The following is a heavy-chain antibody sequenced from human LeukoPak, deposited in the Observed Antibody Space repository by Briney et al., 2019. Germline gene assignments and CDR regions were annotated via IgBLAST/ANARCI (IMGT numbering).Heavy chain of an antibody. Sequence: SETLSLTCTVSGGSISSSSYYWGWIRQPPGKGLEWIGSIYYSGSTYYNPSLKSRVTISVDTSKNQFSLKLSSVTAADTAVYYCATLGFSSGYYYYFDHWGQGTLVAVSS. D-gene: IGHD3-22*01. J-gene: IGHJ4*02. CDR3: ATLGFSSGYYYYFDH. V-gene: IGHV4-39*07. CDR2: IYYSGST. CDR1: GGSISSSSYY.